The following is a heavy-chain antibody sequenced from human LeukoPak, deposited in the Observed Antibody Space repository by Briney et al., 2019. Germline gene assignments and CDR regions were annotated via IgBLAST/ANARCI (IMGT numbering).Heavy chain of an antibody. V-gene: IGHV4-4*09. CDR1: GGSISSYY. J-gene: IGHJ6*03. Sequence: SETLSLTCTVSGGSISSYYWSWIRQPPGKGLEWIGYIYTSGSTNYNPSLKSRVTISVDTSKNQFSLKLSSVTAADTAVYYCARHVGGFWSGYLRGYYMDVWGKGTTVTVSS. CDR2: IYTSGST. D-gene: IGHD3-3*01. CDR3: ARHVGGFWSGYLRGYYMDV.